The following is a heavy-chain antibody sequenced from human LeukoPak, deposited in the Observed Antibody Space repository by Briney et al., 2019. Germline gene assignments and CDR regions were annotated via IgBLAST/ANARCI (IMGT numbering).Heavy chain of an antibody. J-gene: IGHJ3*02. CDR2: IYYNGKT. V-gene: IGHV4-39*01. D-gene: IGHD6-19*01. CDR1: GGSISSDDYY. CDR3: ARHMEGRAVAGTLGAFDI. Sequence: PSETLSLTCTVSGGSISSDDYYWAWIRQPPGKGLEGIGAIYYNGKTYYNPSLKRRVTISVDTSKNQFSLNLSSVTAADTAVCYCARHMEGRAVAGTLGAFDIWGQGTMDTVSS.